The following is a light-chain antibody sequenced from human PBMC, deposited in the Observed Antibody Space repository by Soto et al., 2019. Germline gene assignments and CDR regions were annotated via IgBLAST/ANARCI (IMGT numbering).Light chain of an antibody. Sequence: QSALTQPASLSGSPGQSITISCTGTSSDVGGYNYVSWYQQHPGKAPKFMIYDVSNRPSGVSNRFSGSKSGNTASLTISGLQADDEADYYCSSYASSNTLVFGTGTKVTVL. CDR3: SSYASSNTLV. V-gene: IGLV2-14*01. J-gene: IGLJ1*01. CDR2: DVS. CDR1: SSDVGGYNY.